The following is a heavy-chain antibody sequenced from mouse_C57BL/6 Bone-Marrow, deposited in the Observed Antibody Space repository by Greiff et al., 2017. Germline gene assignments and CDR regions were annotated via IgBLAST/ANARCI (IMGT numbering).Heavy chain of an antibody. D-gene: IGHD1-1*01. V-gene: IGHV14-2*01. CDR2: IDPEDGET. Sequence: VQLQQSGAELVKPGASVKLSCTASGFNIKDYYMHWVKQRPEKGLEWIGRIDPEDGETKYAPKFQGKATITADTSSNNASLQLSSLTSEDTAVYYCARYGYYGSSYGYFDVWGTGTTVTVSS. CDR3: ARYGYYGSSYGYFDV. J-gene: IGHJ1*03. CDR1: GFNIKDYY.